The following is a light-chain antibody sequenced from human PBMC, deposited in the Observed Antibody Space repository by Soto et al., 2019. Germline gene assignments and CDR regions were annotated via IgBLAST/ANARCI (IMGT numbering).Light chain of an antibody. J-gene: IGLJ2*01. V-gene: IGLV2-8*01. CDR1: SSDVGGYKY. Sequence: QSVLTQPPSASGSPGQSVTISCTGTSSDVGGYKYVSWYQQHPGKAPKLIIYEVSNRPSGVADRFSGSKSGNTASLTVSGLQAEDEADYFCTSYAGSNNLVFGGGTKLTVL. CDR2: EVS. CDR3: TSYAGSNNLV.